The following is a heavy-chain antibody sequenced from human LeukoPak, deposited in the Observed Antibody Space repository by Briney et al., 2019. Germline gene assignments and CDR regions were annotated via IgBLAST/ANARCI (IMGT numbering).Heavy chain of an antibody. Sequence: LGESLKISCQGSGYSFTSYWIGWVRQLPGKGLEGMGIIYPGDSDTRYSPSFQGQVTISADKSISTAYLQWSSLKASDTAMYYCASSSGSDAFDIWGQGTMVTVSS. CDR2: IYPGDSDT. V-gene: IGHV5-51*01. D-gene: IGHD3-22*01. J-gene: IGHJ3*02. CDR1: GYSFTSYW. CDR3: ASSSGSDAFDI.